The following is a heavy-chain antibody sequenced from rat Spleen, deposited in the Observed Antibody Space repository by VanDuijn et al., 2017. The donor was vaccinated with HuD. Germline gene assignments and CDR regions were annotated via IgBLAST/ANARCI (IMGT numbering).Heavy chain of an antibody. Sequence: VQLKESGPGLVQPSQTLSLTCTASGFSLTDYSVHWVRQPPGKGLEWMGVMWRGGSTAYNSTLKSRLSISGDTSKSQVFLKINSLQTEDTAIYYCTRSRGYPGVTFDYWGQGVMVAVSS. D-gene: IGHD1-4*01. CDR1: GFSLTDYS. CDR3: TRSRGYPGVTFDY. V-gene: IGHV2S63*01. CDR2: MWRGGST. J-gene: IGHJ2*01.